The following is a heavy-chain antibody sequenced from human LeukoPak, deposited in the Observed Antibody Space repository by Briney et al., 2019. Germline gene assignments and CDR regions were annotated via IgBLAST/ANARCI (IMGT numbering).Heavy chain of an antibody. D-gene: IGHD4-17*01. CDR2: ISRSGTTI. CDR3: ARDPFGDYGYYFVY. CDR1: GFTFSTYE. J-gene: IGHJ4*02. Sequence: GGSLRPTCAASGFTFSTYEMNWVRQAPGKGLEWVSYISRSGTTIYYADSVKGRFTISRDNAKNSLYLQMNSLRAEDTAVYYCARDPFGDYGYYFVYCGQGTLVTVSS. V-gene: IGHV3-48*03.